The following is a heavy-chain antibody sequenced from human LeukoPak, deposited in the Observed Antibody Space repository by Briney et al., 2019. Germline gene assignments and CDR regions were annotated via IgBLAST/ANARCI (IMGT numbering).Heavy chain of an antibody. CDR1: GFTFSSYG. Sequence: GGSLRLSCAASGFTFSSYGMHWVRQAPGKGLEWVAFIWYDGSNKYYADSVKGRFTISRDNSRNTLFLQMNSLRAEDTAVYYCATDRATQYFDYWGQGTLVTVSS. CDR2: IWYDGSNK. J-gene: IGHJ4*02. CDR3: ATDRATQYFDY. V-gene: IGHV3-30*02. D-gene: IGHD2-15*01.